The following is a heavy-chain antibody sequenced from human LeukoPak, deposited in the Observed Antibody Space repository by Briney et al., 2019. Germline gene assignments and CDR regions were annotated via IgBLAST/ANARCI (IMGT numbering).Heavy chain of an antibody. J-gene: IGHJ5*02. CDR3: ARRAASQEWFDP. CDR2: ISGSGGGT. CDR1: EFTFSSYA. Sequence: GGSLRLSCAASEFTFSSYAMIWVRQAPGKGLEWVSVISGSGGGTYYGDSVKGRFTISRDNSKNTLHLHMNSLRAEDTAVYYCARRAASQEWFDPWGQGTLVTVSS. V-gene: IGHV3-23*01. D-gene: IGHD6-25*01.